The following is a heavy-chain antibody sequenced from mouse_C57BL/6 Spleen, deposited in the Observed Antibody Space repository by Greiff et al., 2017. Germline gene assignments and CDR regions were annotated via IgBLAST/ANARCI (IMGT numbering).Heavy chain of an antibody. Sequence: VQLQQSGPELVKPGASVKISCKASGYTFTDYYMNWVKQSHGKSLEWIGDINPNNGGTSYNQKFKGKATLTVDKSSSTAYMELRSLTSEDSAVYYCARRGGYSNPAWFAYWGQGTLVTVSA. J-gene: IGHJ3*01. CDR3: ARRGGYSNPAWFAY. CDR1: GYTFTDYY. CDR2: INPNNGGT. V-gene: IGHV1-26*01. D-gene: IGHD2-5*01.